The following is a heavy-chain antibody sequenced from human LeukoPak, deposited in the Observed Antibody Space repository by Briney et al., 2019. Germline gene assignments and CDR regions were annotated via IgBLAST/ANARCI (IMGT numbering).Heavy chain of an antibody. V-gene: IGHV3-21*01. J-gene: IGHJ4*02. CDR1: GFTFSTYG. D-gene: IGHD3-10*01. CDR2: ISTSGSVI. Sequence: GGSLRLSCAASGFTFSTYGMNWVRQVPGKGLEWVSSISTSGSVIYYADSVKGRFTVSRDNAKNSLYLQMNSLRVDDTGVYYCARDFMDWGQGTLVTVSS. CDR3: ARDFMD.